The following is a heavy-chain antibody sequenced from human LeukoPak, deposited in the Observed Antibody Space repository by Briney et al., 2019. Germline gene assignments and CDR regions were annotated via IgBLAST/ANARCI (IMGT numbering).Heavy chain of an antibody. V-gene: IGHV4-61*01. Sequence: SETLSLTCTVSGGSVSSGSYYWSWIRQPPGQGLEWIGYIYYSGSTNYNPSLKSRVTISVDTSKNQFSLKLSSVTAADTAVYYCASTAYYDILTGSPGAFDIWGQGTMVTVSS. J-gene: IGHJ3*02. CDR3: ASTAYYDILTGSPGAFDI. CDR1: GGSVSSGSYY. CDR2: IYYSGST. D-gene: IGHD3-9*01.